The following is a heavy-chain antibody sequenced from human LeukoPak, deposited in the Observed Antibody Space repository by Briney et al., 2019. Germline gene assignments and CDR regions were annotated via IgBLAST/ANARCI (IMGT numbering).Heavy chain of an antibody. CDR3: ARDSYCSSTSCYGGSLYYYGMDV. CDR2: ISYDGSNK. J-gene: IGHJ6*02. Sequence: GGSLRLSCAAPGFTFSSYGMHWVRQAPGKGLEWVAVISYDGSNKYYADSVKGRFTISRDNSKNTLYLQMNSLRAEDTAVYYCARDSYCSSTSCYGGSLYYYGMDVWGQGTTVTVSS. CDR1: GFTFSSYG. D-gene: IGHD2-2*01. V-gene: IGHV3-30*03.